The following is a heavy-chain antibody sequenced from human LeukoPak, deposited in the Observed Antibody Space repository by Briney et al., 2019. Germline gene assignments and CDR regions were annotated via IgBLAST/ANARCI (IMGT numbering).Heavy chain of an antibody. J-gene: IGHJ4*02. Sequence: GGSLRLSCAASGFTFSNYAMSWVRQAPGKGLEWVSLITGSGGDTYYAASVKGRFTISRDNSKNMLYLQMNSLRAEDTALYYCAKDRYGGSFDYWGQGTLVTVSS. D-gene: IGHD4-23*01. CDR3: AKDRYGGSFDY. CDR1: GFTFSNYA. V-gene: IGHV3-23*01. CDR2: ITGSGGDT.